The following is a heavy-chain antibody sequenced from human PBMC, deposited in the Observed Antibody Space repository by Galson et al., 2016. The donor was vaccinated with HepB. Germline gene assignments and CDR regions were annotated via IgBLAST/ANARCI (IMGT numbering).Heavy chain of an antibody. CDR3: ARVGPEDYDSSGLDY. J-gene: IGHJ4*02. V-gene: IGHV3-74*01. Sequence: SLRLSCAASGFTSSSYWMNWFRQAPGKEMVWVSRINGDGSSTTYADSVKGRFTISRDNAKNSLYLQMNSLRDEDTAVYYCARVGPEDYDSSGLDYWGQGTLVTVSS. D-gene: IGHD3-22*01. CDR2: INGDGSST. CDR1: GFTSSSYW.